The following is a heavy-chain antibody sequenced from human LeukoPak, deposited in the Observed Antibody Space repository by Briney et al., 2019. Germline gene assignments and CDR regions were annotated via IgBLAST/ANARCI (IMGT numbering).Heavy chain of an antibody. CDR3: AKDRIAAVSYLDY. D-gene: IGHD6-13*01. CDR1: GFTVSSYG. CDR2: ISYDGSNK. J-gene: IGHJ4*02. Sequence: GGSLRLSCAASGFTVSSYGMHWVRQAPGKGLEWVAVISYDGSNKYYADSVKGRFTISRDNSKNTLYLQMNSLRAEDTAVYYCAKDRIAAVSYLDYWGQGTLVTVSS. V-gene: IGHV3-30*18.